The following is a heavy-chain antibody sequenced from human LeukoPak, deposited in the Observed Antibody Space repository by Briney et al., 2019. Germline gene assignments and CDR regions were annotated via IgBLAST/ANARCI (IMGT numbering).Heavy chain of an antibody. CDR1: GFTFSNAW. CDR2: IKSKTDGGTT. D-gene: IGHD1-1*01. Sequence: GGSLRLSCAASGFTFSNAWMSWVRQAPGNGLERVGRIKSKTDGGTTDYAVPVKGRFTISRDDSKNTLYLQMNSLKTEDTAVYYCTTEVWNDRNYWGQGTLVTVSS. V-gene: IGHV3-15*01. J-gene: IGHJ4*02. CDR3: TTEVWNDRNY.